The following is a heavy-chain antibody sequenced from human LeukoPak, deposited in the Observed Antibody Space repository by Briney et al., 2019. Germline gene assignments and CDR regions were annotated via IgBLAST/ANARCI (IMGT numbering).Heavy chain of an antibody. Sequence: GGSLRLSCAASGFTFSSYSMNWVRQAPGKGLEWVSSISSSSSYIYYADSVKGRFTISRDNAKNSLYLQMNSLRAEDTAVYYCARDPSPYGGPDYWGQGTLVTVSS. CDR3: ARDPSPYGGPDY. CDR2: ISSSSSYI. V-gene: IGHV3-21*01. D-gene: IGHD4/OR15-4a*01. CDR1: GFTFSSYS. J-gene: IGHJ4*02.